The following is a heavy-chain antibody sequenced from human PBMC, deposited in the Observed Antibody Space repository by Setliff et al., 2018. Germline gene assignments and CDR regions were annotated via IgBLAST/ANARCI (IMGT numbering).Heavy chain of an antibody. D-gene: IGHD4-4*01. V-gene: IGHV7-4-1*02. CDR1: GYTFTSNA. Sequence: GASVKVSCKASGYTFTSNAMTWMRQAPGQGLGYMGWIDTNTGNPIYAQGFTGRLVFSLDTSVSTAYLQISSLKAEDSAVYYCARASRFGTTVWKGDYYMDVWGKGTTVTVSS. CDR2: IDTNTGNP. CDR3: ARASRFGTTVWKGDYYMDV. J-gene: IGHJ6*03.